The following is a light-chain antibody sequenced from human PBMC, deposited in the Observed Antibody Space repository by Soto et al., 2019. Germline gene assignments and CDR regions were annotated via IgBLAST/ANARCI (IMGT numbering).Light chain of an antibody. J-gene: IGKJ2*01. CDR3: QQGSNWPPTYT. CDR2: RAS. V-gene: IGKV3-15*01. Sequence: EIVMTQSPATLSVSPGERATLSCRASQSISSNLAWYQQKPGQAPRLLIYRASTRATGIPARCSGSGSETEETRTISSRQSEEVADYDGQQGSNWPPTYTFGQGTKLEIK. CDR1: QSISSN.